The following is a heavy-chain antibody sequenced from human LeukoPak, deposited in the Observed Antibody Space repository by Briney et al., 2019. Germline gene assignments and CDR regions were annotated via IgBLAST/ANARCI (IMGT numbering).Heavy chain of an antibody. CDR2: IYYSRST. CDR3: ARAPQEDYDSSGYPIYYYGMDV. V-gene: IGHV4-31*03. Sequence: SQTLSLSCTVSGGCISSGGYYWSWIHQHPGKGLEWTGYIYYSRSTYYNPSLKSRVTISVDTSKNQFSLKLSSVTAAVTAVYYCARAPQEDYDSSGYPIYYYGMDVWGQGTTVDVSS. D-gene: IGHD3-22*01. J-gene: IGHJ6*02. CDR1: GGCISSGGYY.